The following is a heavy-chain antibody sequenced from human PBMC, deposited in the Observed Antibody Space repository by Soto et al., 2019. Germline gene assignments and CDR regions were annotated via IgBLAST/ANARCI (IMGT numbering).Heavy chain of an antibody. CDR3: AGSGYYDSSGYYYVKGAAFDI. CDR2: IYYSGST. V-gene: IGHV4-31*03. D-gene: IGHD3-22*01. J-gene: IGHJ3*02. CDR1: GGSISSGGYY. Sequence: QVQLQESGPGLVKPSQTLSLTCTVSGGSISSGGYYWSWIRQHPGKGLEWIGYIYYSGSTYYNPSLESRVTIAVDTSKNQFFLKLSSVTAADTAVYYCAGSGYYDSSGYYYVKGAAFDIWGQGTMVTVSS.